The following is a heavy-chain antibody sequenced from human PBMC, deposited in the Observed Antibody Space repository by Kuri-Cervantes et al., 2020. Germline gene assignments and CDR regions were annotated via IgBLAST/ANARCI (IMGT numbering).Heavy chain of an antibody. V-gene: IGHV3-33*06. J-gene: IGHJ4*02. CDR1: GFTFSSYG. CDR3: AKASENSGSYQTTLDY. Sequence: GGSLRLSCAASGFTFSSYGMHWVRQAPGKGLEWVAVIWYDGSNKYYADSVKGRFTISRDNSKNTLYLQMNSLRAEDTAVYYCAKASENSGSYQTTLDYWGQGTLVTVSS. D-gene: IGHD1-26*01. CDR2: IWYDGSNK.